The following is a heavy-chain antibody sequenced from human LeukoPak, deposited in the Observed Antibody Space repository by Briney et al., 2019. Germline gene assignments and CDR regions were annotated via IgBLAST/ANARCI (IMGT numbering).Heavy chain of an antibody. D-gene: IGHD1-26*01. CDR1: AFTFSSYW. CDR3: AKDYLVEATVAYYFDY. CDR2: INRDGTTT. J-gene: IGHJ4*02. V-gene: IGHV3-74*01. Sequence: GGSLRLSCAASAFTFSSYWMHWVRQAPGKGLVWVSRINRDGTTTNYADSVKGRFTISRDNSKNTLYLQMNSLRAEDTAVYYCAKDYLVEATVAYYFDYWGQGTLITVSS.